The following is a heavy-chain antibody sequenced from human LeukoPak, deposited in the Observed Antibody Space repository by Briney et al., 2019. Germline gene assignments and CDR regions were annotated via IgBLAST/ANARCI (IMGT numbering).Heavy chain of an antibody. CDR1: GGSISSSSYY. J-gene: IGHJ5*02. Sequence: SETLSLTCTVSGGSISSSSYYWGWIRQPPGKGLEWIGSIYYSRSTYYNPSLKSRVTISVDTSKNQFSLKLNSVSAADTAVYYCARVVAAAGNTGFDPWAQGTLVTVSS. CDR3: ARVVAAAGNTGFDP. V-gene: IGHV4-39*07. CDR2: IYYSRST. D-gene: IGHD6-13*01.